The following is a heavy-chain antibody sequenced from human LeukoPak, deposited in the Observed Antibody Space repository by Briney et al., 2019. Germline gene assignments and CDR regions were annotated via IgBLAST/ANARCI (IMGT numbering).Heavy chain of an antibody. J-gene: IGHJ4*02. CDR2: IKYDGSEK. Sequence: GGSLRLSCTVSGFTFSGHWMNWVRQAPGKGLEWVATIKYDGSEKAYVDSVEGRFTISRDNSKHSLFLQMDSLRAEDTAVYYCATRNIFEYWGQGTLVTVSS. V-gene: IGHV3-7*01. CDR1: GFTFSGHW. CDR3: ATRNIFEY.